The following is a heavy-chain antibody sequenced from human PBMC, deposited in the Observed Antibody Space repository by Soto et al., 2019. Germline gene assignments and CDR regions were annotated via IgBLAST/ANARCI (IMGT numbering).Heavy chain of an antibody. CDR1: GGSFSGYY. CDR2: INHSGST. D-gene: IGHD6-6*01. J-gene: IGHJ6*03. V-gene: IGHV4-34*01. CDR3: AREMGSSSSRRHYCYYLDV. Sequence: SETLSLTCAVYGGSFSGYYWSWIRQPPGKGLEWIGEINHSGSTNYNPSLKSRVTISVDTSKNQFSLKLSSVTAADTAVYYCAREMGSSSSRRHYCYYLDVWGKGTTVTVS.